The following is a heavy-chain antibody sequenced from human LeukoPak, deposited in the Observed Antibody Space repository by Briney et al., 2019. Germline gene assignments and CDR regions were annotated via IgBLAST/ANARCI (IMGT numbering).Heavy chain of an antibody. CDR1: SYSISSGSY. V-gene: IGHV4-38-2*01. CDR2: IFHSGNS. D-gene: IGHD4-17*01. CDR3: ARVTYVDDMLYQYFDD. Sequence: SETLSLTCAVSSYSISSGSYWGWIRQSPGKGLGWVGSIFHSGNSYYNPSLKSRLTMSVDTSKNQFSLKLTSVTAADTALYYCARVTYVDDMLYQYFDDWGQGILVTVSS. J-gene: IGHJ4*02.